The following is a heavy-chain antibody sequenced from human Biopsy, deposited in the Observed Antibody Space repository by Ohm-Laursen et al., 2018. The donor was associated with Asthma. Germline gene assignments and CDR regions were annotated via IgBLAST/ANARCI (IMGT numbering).Heavy chain of an antibody. CDR3: ARAPQPQNYGSGNAQYGLDV. J-gene: IGHJ6*02. V-gene: IGHV1-2*06. CDR1: GYTFSAYY. D-gene: IGHD3-10*01. CDR2: INPNSGNT. Sequence: GSSVKVSCKASGYTFSAYYIHWVRQAPGQEFEWMGRINPNSGNTHYAHKFQGRVTMTRDTSISTVYMELTRLRSDDTAVYYCARAPQPQNYGSGNAQYGLDVWGQGTTVTVSS.